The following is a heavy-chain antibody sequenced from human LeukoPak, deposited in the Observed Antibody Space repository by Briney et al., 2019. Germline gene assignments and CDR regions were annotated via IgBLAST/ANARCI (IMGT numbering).Heavy chain of an antibody. D-gene: IGHD5-18*01. J-gene: IGHJ4*02. CDR1: GGSISSGGYY. CDR3: AREGTQLWSSFDY. Sequence: PSETLSLTCTVSGGSISSGGYYWSWIRQHPGKGLEWIGYIYYSGSTYYNPSLKSRVTISVDTSKNQFSLKLSSVTAADTAVYYCAREGTQLWSSFDYWSQGTLVTVSS. V-gene: IGHV4-31*03. CDR2: IYYSGST.